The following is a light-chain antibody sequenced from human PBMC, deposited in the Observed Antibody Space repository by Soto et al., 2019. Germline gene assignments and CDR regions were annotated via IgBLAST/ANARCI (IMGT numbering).Light chain of an antibody. V-gene: IGLV1-44*01. CDR1: SSNIGSNT. CDR3: AAWDDGLNGWV. CDR2: SSD. Sequence: QPVLTQPPSASGTPGQRVTISCSGSSSNIGSNTVNWYQQLSGTAPKLLIYSSDQRPSGVPDRFSGSRSGTSASLAISGLQSEDEADYYCAAWDDGLNGWVFGGGTKVTVL. J-gene: IGLJ3*02.